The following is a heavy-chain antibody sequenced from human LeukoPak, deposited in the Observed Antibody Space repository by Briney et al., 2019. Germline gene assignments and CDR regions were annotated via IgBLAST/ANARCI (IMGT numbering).Heavy chain of an antibody. CDR3: ARAFIELDFDY. J-gene: IGHJ4*02. CDR1: GYTFTSYY. D-gene: IGHD3-3*02. Sequence: ASVKVSCKASGYTFTSYYMHWVRQAPGQGLEWMGIINPSGGSTSYAQKFQGRVTMTRDMSTSTVYMELSSLRSEDTAVYYCARAFIELDFDYWGQGTLVTVSS. V-gene: IGHV1-46*01. CDR2: INPSGGST.